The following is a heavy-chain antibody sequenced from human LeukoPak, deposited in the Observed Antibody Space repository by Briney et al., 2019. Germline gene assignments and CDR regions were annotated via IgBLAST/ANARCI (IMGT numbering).Heavy chain of an antibody. CDR3: ARAALLWFGEGYFDY. CDR1: GGTFSSYA. Sequence: SVKVSCKASGGTFSSYAISWVRQAPGQGLEWMGGITPIFGTANYAQKFQGRVTITADESTSTAYMELSSLRSEDTAVYYCARAALLWFGEGYFDYWGQGTLVTVSS. CDR2: ITPIFGTA. D-gene: IGHD3-10*01. J-gene: IGHJ4*02. V-gene: IGHV1-69*13.